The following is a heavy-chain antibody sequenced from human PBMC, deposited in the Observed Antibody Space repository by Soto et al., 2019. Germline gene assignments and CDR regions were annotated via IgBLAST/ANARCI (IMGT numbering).Heavy chain of an antibody. CDR2: IYYSGST. CDR3: AREKYCSSTTCSLFDP. Sequence: PSETLSLTCTVSGGSISSGDYYWSWIRQHPGKGLEWIGYIYYSGSTYYNPSLKSRLTISIDTSKNQFSLKLSSVTAADTAVYYCAREKYCSSTTCSLFDPWGQGTPVTVYS. CDR1: GGSISSGDYY. V-gene: IGHV4-31*03. D-gene: IGHD2-2*01. J-gene: IGHJ5*02.